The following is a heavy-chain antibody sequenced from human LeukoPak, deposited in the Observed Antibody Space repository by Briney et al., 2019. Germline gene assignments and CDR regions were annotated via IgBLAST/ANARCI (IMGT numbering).Heavy chain of an antibody. D-gene: IGHD3-3*01. CDR3: ARRRAYYDFWSGYRSNWFDP. CDR1: GGSISTSSYY. Sequence: SETLSLTCTVSGGSISTSSYYWGWVRQPPGKGLEWIGNIFYSGSTYYSPSLKSRVTISLDTSKNQFSLKLSSVTAADTAVYYCARRRAYYDFWSGYRSNWFDPWGQGTLVTVSS. J-gene: IGHJ5*02. CDR2: IFYSGST. V-gene: IGHV4-39*07.